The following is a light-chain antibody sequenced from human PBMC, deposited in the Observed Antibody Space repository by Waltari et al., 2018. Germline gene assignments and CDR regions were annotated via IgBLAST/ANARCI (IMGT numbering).Light chain of an antibody. CDR1: GGHSSNV. CDR2: VNSDGSH. Sequence: QLVLTQSPSASASLGASVKLTCTLSGGHSSNVIAWHQQQPEKGPRYLMKVNSDGSHSKGDEIPERCSGSGSGAERYLTISSVQSEDEADYYCQTGGHGTWVFGGGTKLTVL. V-gene: IGLV4-69*01. CDR3: QTGGHGTWV. J-gene: IGLJ3*02.